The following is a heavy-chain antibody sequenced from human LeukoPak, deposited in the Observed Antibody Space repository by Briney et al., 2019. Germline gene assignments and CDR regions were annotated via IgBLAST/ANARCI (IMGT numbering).Heavy chain of an antibody. D-gene: IGHD6-19*01. CDR1: GGSISSSNW. CDR3: ATLAVAGTTEYYYYGMDV. J-gene: IGHJ6*02. V-gene: IGHV4-4*02. CDR2: IYHSGST. Sequence: PSGTLSLTCAVSGGSISSSNWWSWVRQPPGKGLEWIGEIYHSGSTNYNPSLKSRVTISVDKSKNQFSLKLSSVTAADTAVYYCATLAVAGTTEYYYYGMDVWGQGTTVTVSS.